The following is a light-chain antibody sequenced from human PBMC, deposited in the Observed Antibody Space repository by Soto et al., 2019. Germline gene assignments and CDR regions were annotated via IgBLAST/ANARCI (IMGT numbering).Light chain of an antibody. CDR1: QGISKS. CDR2: AAS. CDR3: QNYNSVPPT. J-gene: IGKJ3*01. V-gene: IGKV1-27*01. Sequence: DIQMTQSPSSLSASVGDRVTITCRASQGISKSLAWYQQMPGKAPKLLIYAASTLQSGVSSRFSGSGSETDFPPTVSGLQHEDVANYYWQNYNSVPPTFGPGTKVEIK.